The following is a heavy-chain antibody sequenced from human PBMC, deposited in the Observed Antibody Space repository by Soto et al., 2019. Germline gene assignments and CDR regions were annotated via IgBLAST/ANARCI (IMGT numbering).Heavy chain of an antibody. CDR2: ISAYNGNT. D-gene: IGHD3-10*01. CDR1: GYTFTSYG. J-gene: IGHJ6*02. CDR3: ATYYYGSGSQDYYGMDV. Sequence: QVQLVQSGAEVKKPGASVKVSCKASGYTFTSYGISWVQQVPGQGLEWMGWISAYNGNTNYAQKLQGRVTMTTDTSTSTAYMELRSLRSDDKAVYYCATYYYGSGSQDYYGMDVWGQGTTVTVSS. V-gene: IGHV1-18*01.